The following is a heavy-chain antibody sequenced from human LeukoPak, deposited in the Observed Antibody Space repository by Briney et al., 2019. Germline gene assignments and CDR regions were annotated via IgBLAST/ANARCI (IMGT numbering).Heavy chain of an antibody. CDR2: ISAYNGNT. D-gene: IGHD2-2*02. Sequence: AGESLKISCKASGYTFTSYGISWVRQAPGQGLEWMGWISAYNGNTNYAQKLQGRVTMTTDTSTSTAYMELRSLRSDDTAVYYCARVGVVPAATPNYYYGMDVWGQGTTVTVSS. CDR1: GYTFTSYG. CDR3: ARVGVVPAATPNYYYGMDV. J-gene: IGHJ6*02. V-gene: IGHV1-18*01.